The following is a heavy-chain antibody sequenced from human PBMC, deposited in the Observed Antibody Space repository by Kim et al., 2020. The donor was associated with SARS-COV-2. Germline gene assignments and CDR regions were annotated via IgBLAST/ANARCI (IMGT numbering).Heavy chain of an antibody. CDR1: GYSFTSYW. Sequence: GESLKISCKGSGYSFTSYWIGWVRQMPGKDLEWMGIIYPGDSDTRYSPSFQGQVTISADKSISTAYLQWSSLKASDTAMYYCARHAQSGIAVAGAISYWGQGTLVTVSS. CDR2: IYPGDSDT. J-gene: IGHJ4*02. CDR3: ARHAQSGIAVAGAISY. D-gene: IGHD6-19*01. V-gene: IGHV5-51*01.